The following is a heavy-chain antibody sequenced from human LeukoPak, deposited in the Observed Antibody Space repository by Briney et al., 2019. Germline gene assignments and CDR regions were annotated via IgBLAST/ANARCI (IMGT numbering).Heavy chain of an antibody. V-gene: IGHV1-2*02. Sequence: GASVKVSCKASGYTFTDYYMHWVRQAPGQGLEWMGWINPNSGGTNYAQKFQGRVTVTRDTSISTAYMELSRLRSDDMALYYCARDPIAAAALNAFDIWGQGTMVTVSS. CDR1: GYTFTDYY. J-gene: IGHJ3*02. CDR3: ARDPIAAAALNAFDI. D-gene: IGHD6-13*01. CDR2: INPNSGGT.